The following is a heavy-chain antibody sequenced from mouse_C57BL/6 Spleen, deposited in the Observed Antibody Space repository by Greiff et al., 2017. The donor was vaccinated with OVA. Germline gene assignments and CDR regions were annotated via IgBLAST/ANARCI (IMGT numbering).Heavy chain of an antibody. J-gene: IGHJ3*01. D-gene: IGHD2-4*01. CDR2: IDPSDSYT. CDR3: AIWDDYGFAY. V-gene: IGHV1-69*01. Sequence: VQLQQPGAELVMPGASVKLSCKASGYTFTSYWMHWVKQRPGQGLEWIGEIDPSDSYTNYNQKFKGKSTLTVDKSSSTAYMQLSSLTSEDSAVYYCAIWDDYGFAYWGQGTLVTVSA. CDR1: GYTFTSYW.